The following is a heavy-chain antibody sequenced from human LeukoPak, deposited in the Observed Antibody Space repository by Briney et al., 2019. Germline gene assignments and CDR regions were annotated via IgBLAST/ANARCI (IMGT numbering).Heavy chain of an antibody. V-gene: IGHV1-3*01. CDR2: INAGNGNT. CDR1: GYTFTSYA. D-gene: IGHD6-19*01. CDR3: ARPGYSSGWRVY. J-gene: IGHJ4*02. Sequence: GASVKVSCKASGYTFTSYAMHWVRQAPGQRLEWMGWINAGNGNTKYSQKFQGRVTITRDTSASTAYMELSGLRSEDTAVYYCARPGYSSGWRVYWGQGTLVTVSS.